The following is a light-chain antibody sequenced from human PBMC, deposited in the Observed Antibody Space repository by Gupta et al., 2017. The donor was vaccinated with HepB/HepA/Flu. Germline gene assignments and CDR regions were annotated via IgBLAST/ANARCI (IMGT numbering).Light chain of an antibody. Sequence: DTVMTQSPLFLPVTPGEPASISCRSSESLVHSNGYNYLDWYVQKPGQSPQLLIYLGSNRASGVPDRFSGSGSGTDFTLKISRVEAEDVGVYYCRQGLQTPRTFGQGTKVEIK. CDR1: ESLVHSNGYNY. CDR3: RQGLQTPRT. CDR2: LGS. V-gene: IGKV2-28*01. J-gene: IGKJ1*01.